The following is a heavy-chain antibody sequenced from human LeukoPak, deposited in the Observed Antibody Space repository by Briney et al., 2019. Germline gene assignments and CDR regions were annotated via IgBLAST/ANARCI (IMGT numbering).Heavy chain of an antibody. V-gene: IGHV4-59*08. CDR1: GGSISSYY. J-gene: IGHJ4*02. D-gene: IGHD3-22*01. CDR3: ARLNYYDSSGYYFLDY. CDR2: IYYSGST. Sequence: PSETLSLTCTVSGGSISSYYWSWIRQPPGKGLEWIGNIYYSGSTNYNPSLKSRVTISVDTSKNQFSLKLSSVTVADTAVYYCARLNYYDSSGYYFLDYWGQGTLVTVSS.